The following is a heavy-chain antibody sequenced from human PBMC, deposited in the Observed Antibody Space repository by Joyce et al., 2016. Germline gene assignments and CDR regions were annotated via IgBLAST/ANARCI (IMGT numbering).Heavy chain of an antibody. J-gene: IGHJ3*02. V-gene: IGHV1-18*01. Sequence: QVQLVQSGSAVQKPGASVEVSCKASGYIFTTYGISWVRQAPGQGFEWMGWISAHHGNTKYAQKFQGRVTMTIDTSTSTAYMELESLRSDDTAVYYCARDIHYYNSSGYYWGAFDIWGQGTMVSVSS. D-gene: IGHD3-22*01. CDR1: GYIFTTYG. CDR2: ISAHHGNT. CDR3: ARDIHYYNSSGYYWGAFDI.